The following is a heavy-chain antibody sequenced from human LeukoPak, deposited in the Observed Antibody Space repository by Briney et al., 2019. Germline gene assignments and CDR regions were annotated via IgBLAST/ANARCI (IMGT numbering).Heavy chain of an antibody. V-gene: IGHV1-69*05. CDR2: VIPIFGTA. Sequence: ASVKVSCKASGGTFSSYAISWVRQAPGQGLEWMGGVIPIFGTANYAQKFQGRVTMTRDTSTSTVYMELSSLRSEDTAVYYCAREVMVATITHYYYGMDVWGQGTTVTVSS. J-gene: IGHJ6*02. CDR3: AREVMVATITHYYYGMDV. CDR1: GGTFSSYA. D-gene: IGHD5-12*01.